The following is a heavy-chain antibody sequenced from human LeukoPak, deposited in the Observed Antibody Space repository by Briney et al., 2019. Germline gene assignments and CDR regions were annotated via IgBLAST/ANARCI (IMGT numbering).Heavy chain of an antibody. Sequence: SETLSLTCTVSGGSISSGGYYWSWIRQPPGKGLEWIGYIYHSGSTYYNPSLKSRVTISVDRSKNQFSLKLSSVTAADTAVYYCARSAGPNWFDPWGQGTLVTVSS. V-gene: IGHV4-30-2*01. CDR3: ARSAGPNWFDP. CDR1: GGSISSGGYY. CDR2: IYHSGST. J-gene: IGHJ5*02.